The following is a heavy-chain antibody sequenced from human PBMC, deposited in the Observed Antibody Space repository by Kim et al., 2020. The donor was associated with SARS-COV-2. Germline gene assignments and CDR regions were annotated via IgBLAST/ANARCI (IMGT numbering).Heavy chain of an antibody. Sequence: TYAQKFQGRLTITAYESTSTAYMELSSLRSEDTAVYYCARGGAVAGPFDYWGQGTLVTVSS. J-gene: IGHJ4*02. V-gene: IGHV1-69*01. CDR3: ARGGAVAGPFDY. D-gene: IGHD6-19*01.